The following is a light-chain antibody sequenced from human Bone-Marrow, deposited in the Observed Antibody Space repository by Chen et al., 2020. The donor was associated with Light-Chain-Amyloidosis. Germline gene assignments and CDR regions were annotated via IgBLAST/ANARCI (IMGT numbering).Light chain of an antibody. CDR1: QSSSHY. Sequence: DIQMTQSPSPLPSSVGDRVTITCRASQSSSHYLNWYQQKPGKAPKLLIYAASSLQSGVPSRFSGSGSGTDFTLTISSLQPEDFAKYYCQQSYSTPFTFGPGTKVDIK. CDR3: QQSYSTPFT. CDR2: AAS. J-gene: IGKJ3*01. V-gene: IGKV1-39*01.